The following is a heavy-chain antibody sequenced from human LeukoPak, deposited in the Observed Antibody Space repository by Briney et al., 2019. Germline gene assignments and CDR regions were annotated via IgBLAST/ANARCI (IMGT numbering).Heavy chain of an antibody. V-gene: IGHV4-4*07. CDR2: IYTSGSS. CDR3: ATYDQRLAFDN. CDR1: GGPISSYY. Sequence: SETLSLTCSVSGGPISSYYWSWIRQPAGKGLEWIGRIYTSGSSNYNPSLKSRVTMPVDTSKKQFSLKLNSVTAADTAVYYCATYDQRLAFDNWGQGTLVTVSS. D-gene: IGHD2-2*01. J-gene: IGHJ4*02.